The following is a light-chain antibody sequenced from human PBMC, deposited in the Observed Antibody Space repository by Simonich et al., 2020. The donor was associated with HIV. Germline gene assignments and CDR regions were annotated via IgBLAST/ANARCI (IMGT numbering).Light chain of an antibody. CDR3: QQYGSSLHT. Sequence: EIVMTQSPATLSVSPGERATLSCRASQSVASNLAWYQQKPGQAPRLLIYGASTRATGIPGRFSGSGWGSQFTLTISSMQSEDFAVYYCQQYGSSLHTFGQGTKLEIK. CDR1: QSVASN. J-gene: IGKJ2*01. V-gene: IGKV3-15*01. CDR2: GAS.